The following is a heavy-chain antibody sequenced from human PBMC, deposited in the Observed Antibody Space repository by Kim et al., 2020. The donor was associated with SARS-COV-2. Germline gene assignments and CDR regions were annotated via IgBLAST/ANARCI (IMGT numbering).Heavy chain of an antibody. CDR1: GFTFSDYY. Sequence: GGSLRLSCAVSGFTFSDYYITWIRQAPGKGLELVSYISHSDSTVYYADSVKGRFTISRDNAKSSLILHMHSLRAEDTAIYYCARDRYGSGTSYYTLDY. D-gene: IGHD3-10*01. CDR3: ARDRYGSGTSYYTLDY. CDR2: ISHSDSTV. J-gene: IGHJ4*01. V-gene: IGHV3-11*04.